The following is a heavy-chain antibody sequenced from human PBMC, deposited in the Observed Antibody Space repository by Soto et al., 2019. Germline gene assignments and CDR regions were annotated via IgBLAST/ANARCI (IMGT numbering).Heavy chain of an antibody. D-gene: IGHD3-22*01. Sequence: SETLSLTCTVSSASISSSSYTWGWIRQPPGEGLEWIGSIYYSGSTYYNPSLKSRVTISVDTSKNQFSLKLSSVTAADTAVYYCASRISYYYDSSGYYSAPYFDYWAREPWSPSPQ. J-gene: IGHJ4*02. CDR1: SASISSSSYT. CDR3: ASRISYYYDSSGYYSAPYFDY. CDR2: IYYSGST. V-gene: IGHV4-39*01.